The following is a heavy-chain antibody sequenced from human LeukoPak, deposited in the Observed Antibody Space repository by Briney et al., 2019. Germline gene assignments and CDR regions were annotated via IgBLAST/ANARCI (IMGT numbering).Heavy chain of an antibody. CDR1: GFTFSTYV. Sequence: GGSLRLSCAASGFTFSTYVIHWVRQAPGKGLDWVAVMSFDGKNTYYADSVKGRFTVSRDNSKNTLYLRMNSLRPEDTAVYYCAREGFYGSGSSPTFYFDYWGQGTLVTVSS. V-gene: IGHV3-30*04. J-gene: IGHJ4*02. CDR2: MSFDGKNT. D-gene: IGHD3-10*01. CDR3: AREGFYGSGSSPTFYFDY.